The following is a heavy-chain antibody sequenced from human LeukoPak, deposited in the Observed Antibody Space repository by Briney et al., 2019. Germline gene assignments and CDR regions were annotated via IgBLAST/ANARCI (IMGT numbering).Heavy chain of an antibody. V-gene: IGHV4-39*01. Sequence: SETLSLTCTVSGGSISSSSYYWGWIRQPPGKGLEWIGSIYYSGSTYYNPSLKSRVTISVDTSKNQFSLKLSSVTAADTAVYYCARTVVTLDWYFDLWGRGTLVSVSP. J-gene: IGHJ2*01. CDR3: ARTVVTLDWYFDL. D-gene: IGHD4-23*01. CDR2: IYYSGST. CDR1: GGSISSSSYY.